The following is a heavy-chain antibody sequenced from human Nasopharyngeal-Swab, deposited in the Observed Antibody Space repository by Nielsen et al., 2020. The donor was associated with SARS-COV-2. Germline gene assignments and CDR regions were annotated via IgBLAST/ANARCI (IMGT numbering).Heavy chain of an antibody. CDR1: GGSISSSSYY. J-gene: IGHJ4*02. D-gene: IGHD6-19*01. Sequence: SETLSLTCTVSGGSISSSSYYWGWIRQSPGKGLEWIGSIYYSGSTYYNPSLKSRVTISVDTSKNQFSLKLSSVTAADTAVYYCARLSLYSSGSVDYWGQGTLVTVSS. V-gene: IGHV4-39*01. CDR2: IYYSGST. CDR3: ARLSLYSSGSVDY.